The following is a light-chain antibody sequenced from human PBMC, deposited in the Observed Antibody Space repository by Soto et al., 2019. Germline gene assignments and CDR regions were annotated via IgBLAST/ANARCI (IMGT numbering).Light chain of an antibody. V-gene: IGKV3-20*01. J-gene: IGKJ5*01. CDR2: GAS. CDR1: QTVSSY. CDR3: QHYGTSPIT. Sequence: ENVLTQSPGTLSLSPGERATLSCRASQTVSSYLTWYQQRPGQAPRLLISGASRRATGIPDRFSGSGSGTDFTLTISRLEPEDFALYYCQHYGTSPITFGQGTRLEIK.